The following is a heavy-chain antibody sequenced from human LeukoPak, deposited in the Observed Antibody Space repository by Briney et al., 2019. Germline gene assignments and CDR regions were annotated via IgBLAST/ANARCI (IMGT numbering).Heavy chain of an antibody. Sequence: ESGPTLVKPTQTLTLTCTFSGFSLSTSGVGVGWIRQPPGKALEWLALIYWDDAKYYIPSLTDRLTITKDTSKNQVVLTLTNTDPVDTATYYCSHATTIFGVISTFNYWGQGTLVTVSS. V-gene: IGHV2-5*02. D-gene: IGHD3-3*01. CDR2: IYWDDAK. CDR1: GFSLSTSGVG. J-gene: IGHJ4*02. CDR3: SHATTIFGVISTFNY.